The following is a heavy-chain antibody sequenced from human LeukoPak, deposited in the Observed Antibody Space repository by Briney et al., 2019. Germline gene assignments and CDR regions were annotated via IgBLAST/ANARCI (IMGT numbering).Heavy chain of an antibody. CDR1: GGSISSLY. J-gene: IGHJ5*02. D-gene: IGHD6-6*01. CDR2: IYYSGGT. CDR3: ARWQYTISSGWFDP. Sequence: SETLSLTCTISGGSISSLYWGWIRQPAGKGLEWIGSIYYSGGTNYNPSLKSRVTISVDTSKIQFSLKLSSVTAADTAVYYCARWQYTISSGWFDPWGQGTLVTVSS. V-gene: IGHV4-59*08.